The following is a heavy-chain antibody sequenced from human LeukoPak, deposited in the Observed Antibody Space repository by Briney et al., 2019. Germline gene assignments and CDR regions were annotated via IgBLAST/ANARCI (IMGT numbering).Heavy chain of an antibody. Sequence: GGSLRLSCGVSGFSISRYGMHWVRQAPGKGLEYVSAIGNNGDTTYYANSVWGRFTISRDNSKNTLYLQMGSLGAEDMAVYYCARWGSYYNFDYWGQGTLVAVSS. D-gene: IGHD1-26*01. CDR2: IGNNGDTT. CDR1: GFSISRYG. V-gene: IGHV3-64*01. J-gene: IGHJ4*02. CDR3: ARWGSYYNFDY.